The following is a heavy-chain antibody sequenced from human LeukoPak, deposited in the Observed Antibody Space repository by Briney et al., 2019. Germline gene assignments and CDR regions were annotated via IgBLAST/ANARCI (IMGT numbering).Heavy chain of an antibody. V-gene: IGHV4-39*07. D-gene: IGHD3-3*01. CDR2: IYYSGST. CDR3: ARDLYDFWSGYYW. CDR1: GGSISSSSYY. J-gene: IGHJ4*02. Sequence: SETLSLTCTVSGGSISSSSYYWGWIRQPPGTGLEWIGSIYYSGSTYYNPSLKSRVTISVDTSKNQFSLKLSSVTAADTAVYYCARDLYDFWSGYYWWGQGTLVTVSS.